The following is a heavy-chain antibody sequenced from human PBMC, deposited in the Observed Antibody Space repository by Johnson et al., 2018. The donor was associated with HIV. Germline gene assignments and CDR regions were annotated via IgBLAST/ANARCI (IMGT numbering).Heavy chain of an antibody. V-gene: IGHV3-30-3*01. D-gene: IGHD3-3*01. CDR3: ARGSYNFWSGEREAFDI. J-gene: IGHJ3*02. CDR1: GFTFSSYA. CDR2: ISYDGSNK. Sequence: QEKLVESGGGVVQPGRSLRASCAASGFTFSSYAMHWVRQAPGKGLEWVAVISYDGSNKYYADSVKGRFTISRDNSKNTLYLQMNSLRAEDTAVYYCARGSYNFWSGEREAFDIWGQGTMVTVSS.